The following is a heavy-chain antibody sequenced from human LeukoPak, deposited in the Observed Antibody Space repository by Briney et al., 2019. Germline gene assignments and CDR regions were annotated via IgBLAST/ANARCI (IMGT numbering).Heavy chain of an antibody. CDR1: GFTFSDYY. Sequence: RGSLRLSCAASGFTFSDYYMNWMRQAPGKGLEWVSYISGSGSTIYYADSVKGRLTISRDNAKNSLYLQMNSLRVDDTAVYYCATSTTKYYYDTTGYPTGAFNIWGQGTMVTVSS. D-gene: IGHD3-22*01. V-gene: IGHV3-11*04. J-gene: IGHJ3*02. CDR3: ATSTTKYYYDTTGYPTGAFNI. CDR2: ISGSGSTI.